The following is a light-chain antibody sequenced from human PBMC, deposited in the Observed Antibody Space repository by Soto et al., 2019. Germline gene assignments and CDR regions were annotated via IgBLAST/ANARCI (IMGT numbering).Light chain of an antibody. Sequence: DVRLTQSPSTLSASEGDRVTITCRASQSISNCLASYQQKPGTALKLLIYHASTLDSGGPSRCSGSGSGTKFTITIRSLEADDFASYYCQQYNSYTFGQGTKVDIK. CDR1: QSISNC. J-gene: IGKJ1*01. V-gene: IGKV1-5*01. CDR2: HAS. CDR3: QQYNSYT.